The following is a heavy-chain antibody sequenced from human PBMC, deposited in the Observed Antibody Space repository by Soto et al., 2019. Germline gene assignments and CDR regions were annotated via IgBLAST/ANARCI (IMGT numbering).Heavy chain of an antibody. CDR1: GYSFTSYW. CDR2: IDPSDSYT. D-gene: IGHD6-6*01. CDR3: ARHSSSPGDYFDY. J-gene: IGHJ4*01. Sequence: GDSLKISCKGSGYSFTSYWISWVLQIPGKGLEWMGRIDPSDSYTNYSPSFQGHVTISADKSISTAYLQWSSLKASDTAMYYCARHSSSPGDYFDYWGQEPWSPSPQ. V-gene: IGHV5-10-1*01.